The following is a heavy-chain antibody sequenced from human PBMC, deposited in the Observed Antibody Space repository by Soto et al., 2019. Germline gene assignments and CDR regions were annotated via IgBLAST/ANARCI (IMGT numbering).Heavy chain of an antibody. Sequence: SETLSLTCTVSGGFIWGWIRQSPDKGLEWIGYIYNSGRYNYNPSLESRLTISIDTSKNQFSLRLASVTAADTAVYYCARTYYYDSSGYRLFDPWGQGTLVTVS. J-gene: IGHJ5*02. CDR1: GGFI. CDR3: ARTYYYDSSGYRLFDP. V-gene: IGHV4-59*01. D-gene: IGHD3-22*01. CDR2: IYNSGRY.